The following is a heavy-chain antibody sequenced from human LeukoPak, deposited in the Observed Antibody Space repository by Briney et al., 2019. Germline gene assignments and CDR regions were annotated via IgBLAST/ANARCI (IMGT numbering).Heavy chain of an antibody. CDR3: ARGPYGSGILNWFDP. CDR2: IYHSGST. Sequence: SETLSLTCIVSGYSISSGYYWGWIRQPPGKGLEWIGSIYHSGSTYYNPSLKSRVTISVDTSKNQFSLKLSSVTAADTAVYYCARGPYGSGILNWFDPWGQGTLVTVSS. J-gene: IGHJ5*02. V-gene: IGHV4-38-2*02. CDR1: GYSISSGYY. D-gene: IGHD3-10*01.